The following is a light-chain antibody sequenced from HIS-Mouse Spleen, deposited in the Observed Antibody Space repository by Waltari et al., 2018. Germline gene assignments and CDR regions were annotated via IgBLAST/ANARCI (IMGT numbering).Light chain of an antibody. V-gene: IGLV3-1*01. CDR1: KLGDKY. J-gene: IGLJ2*01. CDR2: QDS. CDR3: QAWDSSTVV. Sequence: SYELTQPPSVSVSPGQTASINCSGDKLGDKYACWYQQKPGQSPVLVIYQDSKRPSGSPERFSGSNSGNTATLTISGTHAMDEADYYCQAWDSSTVVFGGGTKLTVL.